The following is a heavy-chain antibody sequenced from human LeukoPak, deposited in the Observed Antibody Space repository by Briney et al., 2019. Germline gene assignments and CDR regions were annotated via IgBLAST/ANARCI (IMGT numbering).Heavy chain of an antibody. Sequence: SETLSLTCTVSGGSISSYYWSWIRQPPGEGLEWVGYIYYSGGTNYNPSLKSRVTISVDTSKNQFSLKLSSVTAADTAVYYCASASRAVADRGAFDIWGQGTMVTVSS. J-gene: IGHJ3*02. CDR1: GGSISSYY. V-gene: IGHV4-59*01. CDR3: ASASRAVADRGAFDI. CDR2: IYYSGGT. D-gene: IGHD6-19*01.